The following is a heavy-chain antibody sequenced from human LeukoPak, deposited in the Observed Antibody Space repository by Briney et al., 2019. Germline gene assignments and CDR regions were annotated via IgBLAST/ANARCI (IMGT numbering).Heavy chain of an antibody. V-gene: IGHV3-9*03. CDR2: ISWNSGSI. CDR1: GFAFDDYA. Sequence: PGRSLRLSCAASGFAFDDYAMHWVRQAPGKGLEWVSGISWNSGSIGYADSVKGRFTISRDNAKNSLYLQMNSLRAEDMALYYCAKDIGWELIHSTVGINAFDIWGQGTMVTVSS. CDR3: AKDIGWELIHSTVGINAFDI. J-gene: IGHJ3*02. D-gene: IGHD1-26*01.